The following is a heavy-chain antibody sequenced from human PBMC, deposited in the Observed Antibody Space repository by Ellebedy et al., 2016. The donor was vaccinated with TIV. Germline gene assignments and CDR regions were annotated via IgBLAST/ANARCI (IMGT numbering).Heavy chain of an antibody. CDR1: GGSISSYY. CDR3: VSIGIAAAIDY. Sequence: MPSETLSLTCTVSGGSISSYYWSWIRQPPGKGLEWIGEINHSGSTNYNPPLKSRVTVSVDTSKNQFSLKLSSVTAADTAVYYCVSIGIAAAIDYWGQGTLVTVSS. J-gene: IGHJ4*02. V-gene: IGHV4-34*01. CDR2: INHSGST. D-gene: IGHD6-13*01.